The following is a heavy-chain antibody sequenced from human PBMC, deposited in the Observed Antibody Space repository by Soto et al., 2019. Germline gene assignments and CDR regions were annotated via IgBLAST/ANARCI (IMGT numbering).Heavy chain of an antibody. CDR1: RFTVSSYA. D-gene: IGHD4-17*01. V-gene: IGHV3-64D*06. Sequence: GSVRLCCSSSRFTVSSYAMHWFRQAPGKGLEYVSAISSNGGSTYYADSVKGRFTISRDNSKNTLYLQMSSLRAEDTAVYYCVKGFGDGDAFDIWGQGTMVTVS. CDR3: VKGFGDGDAFDI. J-gene: IGHJ3*02. CDR2: ISSNGGST.